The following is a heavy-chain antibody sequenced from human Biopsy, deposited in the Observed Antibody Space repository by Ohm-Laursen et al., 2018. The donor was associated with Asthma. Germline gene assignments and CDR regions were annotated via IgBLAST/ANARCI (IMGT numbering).Heavy chain of an antibody. V-gene: IGHV3-9*01. Sequence: SLRLSCTASGFVFDDYALHWVRQTPGKGLEWVSSIIWNGARVDYADAVKGRFTISRDNAKNSLCLQMNTLKTEDTAIYFCAKASSSGWSAPLDYWGQGMLVTVSS. CDR2: IIWNGARV. CDR1: GFVFDDYA. J-gene: IGHJ4*02. CDR3: AKASSSGWSAPLDY. D-gene: IGHD6-19*01.